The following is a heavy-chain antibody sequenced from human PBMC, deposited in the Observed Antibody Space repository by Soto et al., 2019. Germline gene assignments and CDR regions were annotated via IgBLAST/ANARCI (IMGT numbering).Heavy chain of an antibody. V-gene: IGHV3-11*01. D-gene: IGHD2-2*01. CDR2: ISSSGSTI. CDR3: AREGKYCSSTSCYPLYGMDV. CDR1: GFTFSDYY. Sequence: PGGSLRLSCAASGFTFSDYYMSWIRQAPGKGLEWVSYISSSGSTIYYADSVKGRFTISRDNAKNSLYLQMNSLRAEDTAVYYCAREGKYCSSTSCYPLYGMDVWGQGTTVTVSS. J-gene: IGHJ6*02.